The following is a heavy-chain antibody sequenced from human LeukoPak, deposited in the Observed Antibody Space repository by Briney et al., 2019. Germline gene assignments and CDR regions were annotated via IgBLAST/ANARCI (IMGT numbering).Heavy chain of an antibody. J-gene: IGHJ4*02. CDR2: IYYSGST. V-gene: IGHV4-59*01. Sequence: SETLSLTCTVSGGSISSYYWSWLRQPPGKGLEWIGYIYYSGSTNYNPSLKSRVTISVDTSKNQFSLKLSSVTAADTAVYYCARDGGSGWAPFDYWGQGTLVTVSS. CDR3: ARDGGSGWAPFDY. CDR1: GGSISSYY. D-gene: IGHD6-19*01.